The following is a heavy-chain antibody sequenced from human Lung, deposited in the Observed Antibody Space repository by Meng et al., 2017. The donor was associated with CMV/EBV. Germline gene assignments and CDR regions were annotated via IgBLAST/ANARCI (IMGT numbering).Heavy chain of an antibody. V-gene: IGHV4-4*02. CDR1: GDSITSHEW. D-gene: IGHD3-10*01. J-gene: IGHJ1*01. CDR3: LRGSGGSV. CDR2: IPHRGSS. Sequence: ESAHALVKTADPPALTWRVSGDSITSHEWWAWDRRPRGKGLEWIGEIPHRGSSAYSPSLKSRVSMSIDKSKNQLSLKRTSVTAAYTAVYHCLRGSGGSVWGQGTLVTVSS.